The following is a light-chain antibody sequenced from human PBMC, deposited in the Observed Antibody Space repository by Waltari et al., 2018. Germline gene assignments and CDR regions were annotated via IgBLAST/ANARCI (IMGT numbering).Light chain of an antibody. CDR1: SSDLSTYNY. J-gene: IGLJ3*02. CDR2: DVT. V-gene: IGLV2-11*01. CDR3: CSYTGGYTWV. Sequence: QSALTQPRSVSGSPVQSVPLSCTGTSSDLSTYNYFSRYQQHPGKAPKLLIHDVTRRPSGVPDRFSGSRSGNTASLTISGLQAEDEADYYCCSYTGGYTWVFGGGTKLTVL.